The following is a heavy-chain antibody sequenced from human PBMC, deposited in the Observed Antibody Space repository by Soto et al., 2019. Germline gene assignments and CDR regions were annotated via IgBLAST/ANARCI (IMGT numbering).Heavy chain of an antibody. CDR2: IIPIFGTA. J-gene: IGHJ4*02. V-gene: IGHV1-69*13. CDR3: ARNRGALHFDY. CDR1: GGTFSSYA. Sequence: AASVKVSCKASGGTFSSYAISWVRQAPGQGLEWMGGIIPIFGTANYAQKFQGRVTITADESTSTAYMELSSLRSEDTAVYYCARNRGALHFDYWGQGTLVTVSS.